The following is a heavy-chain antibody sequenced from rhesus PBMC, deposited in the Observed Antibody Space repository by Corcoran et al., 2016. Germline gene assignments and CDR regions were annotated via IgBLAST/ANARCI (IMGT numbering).Heavy chain of an antibody. J-gene: IGHJ4*01. CDR2: ITYSGST. CDR1: GGSISSGYYY. Sequence: QVQLQESGPGLVKPSETLSLTCAVSGGSISSGYYYWSWIRQPPGKGLEWIGYITYSGSTSYNPTLKIRVTMSRDTSKNQFSLKLSSVTAADTAVYYCAIHVDTATVHWGQGVLVTVSS. V-gene: IGHV4-122*02. D-gene: IGHD5-12*01. CDR3: AIHVDTATVH.